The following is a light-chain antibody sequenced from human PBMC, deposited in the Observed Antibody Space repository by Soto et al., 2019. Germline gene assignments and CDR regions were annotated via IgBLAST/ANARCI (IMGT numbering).Light chain of an antibody. CDR3: QQYYSNPRT. CDR2: WAS. Sequence: DIVMTQSPDSLPVPLGERATINCKSSQSVLYTSNNKNYLAWYQQKPGQSPKLLIYWASTRESGVPDRFSGSGSGTDFTLTISSLQAEDVAVYYCQQYYSNPRTFGQGTKVEIK. CDR1: QSVLYTSNNKNY. J-gene: IGKJ1*01. V-gene: IGKV4-1*01.